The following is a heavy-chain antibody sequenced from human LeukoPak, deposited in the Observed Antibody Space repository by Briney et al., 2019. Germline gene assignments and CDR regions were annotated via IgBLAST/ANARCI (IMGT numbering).Heavy chain of an antibody. J-gene: IGHJ4*02. CDR1: GFTFSGYA. CDR3: AKDIPSPFDY. V-gene: IGHV3-23*01. Sequence: GGSLRLSCAASGFTFSGYAMSWVRLAPGKGLEWVSAITAGGDGTYYADSVKGRFTISRDNSKNTLYLQMNRLRAEDTAVYDCAKDIPSPFDYWGQGTLVTVSS. CDR2: ITAGGDGT.